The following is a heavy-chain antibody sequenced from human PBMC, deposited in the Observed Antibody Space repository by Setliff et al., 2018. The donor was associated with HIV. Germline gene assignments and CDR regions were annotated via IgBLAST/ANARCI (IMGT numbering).Heavy chain of an antibody. CDR2: RSTTGST. CDR1: GDSISSYF. Sequence: SETLSLTCTVSGDSISSYFWSWIRQSPGKGLEWIGFRSTTGSTDYNPSLRSRVTISVDTSKNQFSLRLTSVTAADTAVYYCARHSPSDYWGQGTLVIVSS. J-gene: IGHJ4*02. V-gene: IGHV4-4*09. CDR3: ARHSPSDY.